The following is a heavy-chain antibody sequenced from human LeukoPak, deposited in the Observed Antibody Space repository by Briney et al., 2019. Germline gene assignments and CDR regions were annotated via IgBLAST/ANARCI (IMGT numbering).Heavy chain of an antibody. CDR3: SRGVLVYDFRSSSRPILDY. J-gene: IGHJ4*02. CDR2: MNPNSGNT. Sequence: ASVKVSCKASGYTFTSYDINWVRQATGQGLEWMGWMNPNSGNTGYAQKFQGRVTMTRNTSISTAYMELSSLRSEVTAVYYCSRGVLVYDFRSSSRPILDYCGQGELCTVSS. V-gene: IGHV1-8*01. D-gene: IGHD3-3*01. CDR1: GYTFTSYD.